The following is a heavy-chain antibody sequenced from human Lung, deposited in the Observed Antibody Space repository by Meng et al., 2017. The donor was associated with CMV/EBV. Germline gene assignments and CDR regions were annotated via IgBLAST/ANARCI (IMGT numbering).Heavy chain of an antibody. D-gene: IGHD3-10*01. J-gene: IGHJ5*02. V-gene: IGHV3-11*04. Sequence: CAAAGFNCDEYYMTWTRQAPGKGLEWISYISSSGGSRYYADSVKGRFSISRDNAEKSLFLEMSSLRDDDTAVYFCARDSGAVSNFLDTWGQGTLVTVSS. CDR3: ARDSGAVSNFLDT. CDR1: GFNCDEYY. CDR2: ISSSGGSR.